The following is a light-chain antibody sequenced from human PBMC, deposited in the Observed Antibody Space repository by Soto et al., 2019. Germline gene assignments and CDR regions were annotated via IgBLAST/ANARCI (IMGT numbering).Light chain of an antibody. CDR3: SSYAGSNTYV. V-gene: IGLV2-8*01. CDR1: SSDVGVYNY. Sequence: QSALTQPPSASGSPGQAVTISCTGTSSDVGVYNYVSWYQHHPGKAPKLMIYEVTKQPSGVPDRFSGSKSVNTASRTVSGLQAEDETYYYCSSYAGSNTYVFGTGTKVTVL. CDR2: EVT. J-gene: IGLJ1*01.